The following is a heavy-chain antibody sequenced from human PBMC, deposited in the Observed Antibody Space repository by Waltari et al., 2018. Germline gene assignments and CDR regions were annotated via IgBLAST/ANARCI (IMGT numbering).Heavy chain of an antibody. CDR3: AREPGYCRGGSCYFSGDNAYDV. J-gene: IGHJ3*01. Sequence: LPGCVSGDSMNNYLWTWIRQTPGKGLEWIGYISYSGTTNYNPSLKSRVTISLDTSKNQFSLKLNSVTAADSAVYYCAREPGYCRGGSCYFSGDNAYDVWGRGTMVTVSS. V-gene: IGHV4-59*01. D-gene: IGHD2-15*01. CDR2: ISYSGTT. CDR1: GDSMNNYL.